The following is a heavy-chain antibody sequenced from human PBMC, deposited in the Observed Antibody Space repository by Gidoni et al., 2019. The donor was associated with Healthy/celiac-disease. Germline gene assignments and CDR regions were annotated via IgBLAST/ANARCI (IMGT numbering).Heavy chain of an antibody. CDR3: ANGVLPLDYFDY. CDR1: GFTFSSYA. V-gene: IGHV3-23*01. CDR2: ISGSVGST. Sequence: EVQLLESGGGLVQPGGSLRLSCAASGFTFSSYAMSLVRQAPGKGLGWVSAISGSVGSTYYADSVKGRFTISRDNSKNTLYLQMNSLRAEDTAVYYCANGVLPLDYFDYWGQGTLVTVSS. J-gene: IGHJ4*02. D-gene: IGHD3-10*01.